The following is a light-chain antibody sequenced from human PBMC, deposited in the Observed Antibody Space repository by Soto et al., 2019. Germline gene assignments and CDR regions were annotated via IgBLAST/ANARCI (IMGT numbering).Light chain of an antibody. Sequence: QSALTQPRSVSGSPGQSVTISCTGTRSDVGGYNYVSWYQQHPGKAPKLMIYDVSKWPSGVPDRFSGSKSGNTASLTISGLQAEDAADYYCCSYAGSYTLVFGGGTKLTVL. V-gene: IGLV2-11*01. J-gene: IGLJ3*02. CDR1: RSDVGGYNY. CDR3: CSYAGSYTLV. CDR2: DVS.